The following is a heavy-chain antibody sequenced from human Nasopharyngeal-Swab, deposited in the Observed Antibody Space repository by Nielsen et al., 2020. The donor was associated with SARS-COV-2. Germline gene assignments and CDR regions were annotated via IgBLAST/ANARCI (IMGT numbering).Heavy chain of an antibody. Sequence: GESLKISCAASGFFFSDFWMTWVRQAPGKGLEWVANIRQDGREEYYVDPVKGRFTISRDNAKNLLYLKMSSLRAEDTAMFYCARAGQYTSSSRADFDYWGQGTPVTVSS. CDR2: IRQDGREE. J-gene: IGHJ4*02. D-gene: IGHD6-6*01. V-gene: IGHV3-7*03. CDR1: GFFFSDFW. CDR3: ARAGQYTSSSRADFDY.